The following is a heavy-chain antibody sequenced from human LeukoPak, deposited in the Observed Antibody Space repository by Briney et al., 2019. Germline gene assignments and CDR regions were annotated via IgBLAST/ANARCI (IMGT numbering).Heavy chain of an antibody. CDR2: IYPGDSDT. CDR3: ARGRVDIVATRYNWFDP. CDR1: GYSFTNYW. D-gene: IGHD5-12*01. V-gene: IGHV5-51*01. Sequence: GESLEISCKGSGYSFTNYWIGWVRQMPGKGLEWMGIIYPGDSDTRYSPSFQGQVTISADKSISTAYLQWSSLKASDTAMYYCARGRVDIVATRYNWFDPWGQGTLVIVSS. J-gene: IGHJ5*02.